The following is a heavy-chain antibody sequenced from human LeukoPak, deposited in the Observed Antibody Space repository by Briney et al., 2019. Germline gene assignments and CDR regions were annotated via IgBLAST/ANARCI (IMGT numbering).Heavy chain of an antibody. CDR1: GASISSSSYY. D-gene: IGHD2-21*01. J-gene: IGHJ2*01. CDR3: ARRARGDYWYFDL. V-gene: IGHV4-39*01. Sequence: PSETLSLTCTVSGASISSSSYYWGWIRQPPGKGLEWIGTIYYSGNTYYNPSLKSRVTISADTSNNQFSLKVTSVTAADTAVYICARRARGDYWYFDLWGRGTLVTVSS. CDR2: IYYSGNT.